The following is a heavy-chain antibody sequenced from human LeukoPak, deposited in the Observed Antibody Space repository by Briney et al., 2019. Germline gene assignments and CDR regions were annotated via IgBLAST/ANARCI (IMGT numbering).Heavy chain of an antibody. Sequence: GGSLRLSCAASGFTFSTYSMNWVRQAPGKGLEWVSFISTSSNYIYYADSVKGRFTISRDNAKNSLYLQMNSLRAEDTAVYYCARDNWIEAHYFDYWGQGTLVTVSS. CDR2: ISTSSNYI. J-gene: IGHJ4*02. V-gene: IGHV3-21*01. CDR1: GFTFSTYS. D-gene: IGHD1-20*01. CDR3: ARDNWIEAHYFDY.